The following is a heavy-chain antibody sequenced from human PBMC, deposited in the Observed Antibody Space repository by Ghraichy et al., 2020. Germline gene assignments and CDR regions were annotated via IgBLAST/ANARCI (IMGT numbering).Heavy chain of an antibody. D-gene: IGHD3-10*02. CDR2: ITASDGST. J-gene: IGHJ4*02. V-gene: IGHV3-23*01. CDR3: AKTLGPLFGGHVDF. CDR1: GFRFNNFA. Sequence: GESLNISCAASGFRFNNFAINWVRQAPGKGLEWVSTITASDGSTYYSDSVKGRFTVSRDNSKNTLFLQMNSLRPEDTAAYYCAKTLGPLFGGHVDFWGQGTRVTVSS.